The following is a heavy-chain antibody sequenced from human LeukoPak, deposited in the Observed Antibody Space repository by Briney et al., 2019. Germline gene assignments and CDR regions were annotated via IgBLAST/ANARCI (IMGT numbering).Heavy chain of an antibody. CDR1: GNYW. D-gene: IGHD2-2*01. Sequence: GGSLRLSCAASGNYWMHWVRQAPGKGLVWVSHINGDGSWTTYADSVKGRFTISKDNAKDTVYLQTNNLRAEDTAVYYCVSFYETYWGRGTLVTVSS. CDR3: VSFYETY. V-gene: IGHV3-74*01. J-gene: IGHJ4*02. CDR2: INGDGSWT.